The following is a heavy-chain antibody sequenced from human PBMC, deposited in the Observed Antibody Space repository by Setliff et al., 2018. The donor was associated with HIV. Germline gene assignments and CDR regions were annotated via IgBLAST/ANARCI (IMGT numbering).Heavy chain of an antibody. J-gene: IGHJ6*03. CDR3: ARHKGAGPYYYYMDV. CDR2: NYPGDSDT. CDR1: GYSFTSYW. Sequence: GESLKISCKGSGYSFTSYWIGWVRQMPGKGLEWMGINYPGDSDTRYSPSFQGQVTISADKSISTAYLQWSSLKASDTAMYYCARHKGAGPYYYYMDVWGKGTTVTVS. D-gene: IGHD3-16*01. V-gene: IGHV5-51*01.